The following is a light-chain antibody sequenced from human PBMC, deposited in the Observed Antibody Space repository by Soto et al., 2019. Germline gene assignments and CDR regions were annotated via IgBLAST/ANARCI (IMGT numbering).Light chain of an antibody. J-gene: IGKJ1*01. CDR2: GAS. CDR3: LQDYCVSWT. CDR1: QSVSSSY. V-gene: IGKV3D-7*01. Sequence: TPPHHSQKLPQGQRATLSCMPSQSVSSSYFAWYQQKPGQAPRLLICGASSRATGIPDGFSGSGSGTDFTLTISILQPEDVVSYCCLQDYCVSWTFGEGTKVDI.